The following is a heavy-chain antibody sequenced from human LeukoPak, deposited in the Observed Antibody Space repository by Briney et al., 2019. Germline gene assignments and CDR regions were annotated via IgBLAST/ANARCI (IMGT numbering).Heavy chain of an antibody. Sequence: PGGSLRLSCAASGFTFSSYGMHWVRQAPGKGLEWVAFIRYDGSNKYYADSVKGRFTISRDNSKNTLYLQTNSLRAEDTAVYYCARDRVTIFGVVIGFIDYWGQGTLVTVSS. V-gene: IGHV3-30*02. CDR2: IRYDGSNK. CDR1: GFTFSSYG. J-gene: IGHJ4*02. CDR3: ARDRVTIFGVVIGFIDY. D-gene: IGHD3-3*01.